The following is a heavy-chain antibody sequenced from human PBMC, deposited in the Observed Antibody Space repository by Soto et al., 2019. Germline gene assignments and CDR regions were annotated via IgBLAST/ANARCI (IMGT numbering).Heavy chain of an antibody. D-gene: IGHD3-10*01. CDR1: GGSISSGDYY. J-gene: IGHJ6*02. CDR3: ARFYGSGRPNTARYYYYGMDV. CDR2: IYYSGST. V-gene: IGHV4-30-4*01. Sequence: LSLTCTVSGGSISSGDYYWSWIRQPPGKGLEWIGYIYYSGSTYYNPSLKSRVTISVDTSKNQFSLKLSSVTAADTAVYYCARFYGSGRPNTARYYYYGMDVWGQGTTVAVSS.